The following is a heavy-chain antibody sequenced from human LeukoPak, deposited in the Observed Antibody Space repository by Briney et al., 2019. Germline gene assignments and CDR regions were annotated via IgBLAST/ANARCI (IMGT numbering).Heavy chain of an antibody. J-gene: IGHJ3*02. CDR1: GYSFTSYW. CDR3: ATCIAARTDAFDI. V-gene: IGHV5-51*01. D-gene: IGHD6-6*01. CDR2: IYPGDSDT. Sequence: GESLKISCKGSGYSFTSYWIGWVRQMPGKGLEWMGTIYPGDSDTRYSPSFQGQVTISADKSISTAYLQWSSLKASDTAMYYCATCIAARTDAFDIWGQGTMVTVSS.